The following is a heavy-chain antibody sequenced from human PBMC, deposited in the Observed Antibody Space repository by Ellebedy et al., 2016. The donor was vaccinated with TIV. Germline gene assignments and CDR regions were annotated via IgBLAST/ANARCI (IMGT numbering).Heavy chain of an antibody. Sequence: GESLKISXAVSGFTFSRNVMNWVRQAPGKGLEWVSTISYSGGSTYHTDYVKGRFTISRDNSKNRLYLQMSSLRAEDTAVYYCVTRQQTVTTNWGAFDIWGQGTIVTVSS. CDR2: ISYSGGST. CDR3: VTRQQTVTTNWGAFDI. V-gene: IGHV3-23*01. J-gene: IGHJ3*02. D-gene: IGHD4-17*01. CDR1: GFTFSRNV.